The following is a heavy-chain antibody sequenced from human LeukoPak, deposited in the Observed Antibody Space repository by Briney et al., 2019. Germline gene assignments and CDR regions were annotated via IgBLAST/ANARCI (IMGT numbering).Heavy chain of an antibody. Sequence: GGSLRLSCAASGFTFRSYGMHWVRQAPGKGLEWVAVISYDGSKEHYGDSVRGRFSISRDNSKNTLYLQMNSLRAEDTAVYYCAKEYDSLYYFDYWGQGTLVTVSS. CDR3: AKEYDSLYYFDY. CDR1: GFTFRSYG. V-gene: IGHV3-30*18. CDR2: ISYDGSKE. D-gene: IGHD3-16*01. J-gene: IGHJ4*02.